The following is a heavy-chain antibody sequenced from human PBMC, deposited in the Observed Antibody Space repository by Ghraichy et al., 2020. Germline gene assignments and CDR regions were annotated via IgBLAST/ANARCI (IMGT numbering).Heavy chain of an antibody. CDR3: ARSFSSSWYFDS. J-gene: IGHJ4*02. CDR1: SESFSGYY. Sequence: SETLSLTCAVYSESFSGYYWSWIRQPPGKGLDWIGEINHRGSTNYNPSLQSRVIISVDTSKNQFSLKLSSVTAADTAVYYCARSFSSSWYFDSWGQGTLVTVSS. D-gene: IGHD6-13*01. CDR2: INHRGST. V-gene: IGHV4-34*01.